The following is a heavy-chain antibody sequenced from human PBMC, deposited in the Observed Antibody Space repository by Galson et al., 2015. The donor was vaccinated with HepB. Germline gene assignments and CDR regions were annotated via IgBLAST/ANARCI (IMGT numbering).Heavy chain of an antibody. CDR3: ARSYCSAATCPPSMDY. Sequence: QSGAEVTKPGESLKISCKGSGYSFTTYWIAWVRQMPGKGLEWMGIIYPGDSDTRYSPSFQGQVTISADKSITTAYLQWSSLKASDTAMYYCARSYCSAATCPPSMDYWGQGTLVTVSS. CDR2: IYPGDSDT. D-gene: IGHD2-15*01. J-gene: IGHJ4*02. V-gene: IGHV5-51*01. CDR1: GYSFTTYW.